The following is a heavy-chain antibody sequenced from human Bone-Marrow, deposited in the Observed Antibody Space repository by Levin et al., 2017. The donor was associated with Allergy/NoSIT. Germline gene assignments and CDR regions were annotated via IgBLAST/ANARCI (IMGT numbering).Heavy chain of an antibody. J-gene: IGHJ2*01. Sequence: PGGSLRLSCAASGFTFSSYAMTWVRQAPGKGLEWISGLSGRGETTYYADSVKGRFTISRDNDKNTLFLQKNSLRTEDTALFYCAKWVRGSDGGWFFDFWGRGTLVTVSS. CDR1: GFTFSSYA. D-gene: IGHD3-16*01. CDR2: LSGRGETT. V-gene: IGHV3-23*01. CDR3: AKWVRGSDGGWFFDF.